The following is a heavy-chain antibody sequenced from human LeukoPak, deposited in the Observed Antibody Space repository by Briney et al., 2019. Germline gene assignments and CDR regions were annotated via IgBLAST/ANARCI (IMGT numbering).Heavy chain of an antibody. CDR1: GDTLTKLS. CDR2: FDPEDGKT. Sequence: ASVKVSCKVSGDTLTKLSIQWVRQAPGKGPEWMGGFDPEDGKTIYAQKFQGRVTMTEDTSTDTAYMELSSLKSEDTAMYYCAIEWWVRFRANWLDPWGRGTLVTVSS. D-gene: IGHD2-15*01. J-gene: IGHJ5*02. CDR3: AIEWWVRFRANWLDP. V-gene: IGHV1-24*01.